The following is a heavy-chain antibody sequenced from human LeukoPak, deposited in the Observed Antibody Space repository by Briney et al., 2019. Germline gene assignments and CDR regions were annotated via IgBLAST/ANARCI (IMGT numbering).Heavy chain of an antibody. J-gene: IGHJ4*02. V-gene: IGHV5-51*01. CDR2: IYPGDSDT. D-gene: IGHD3-10*01. CDR3: ASNLWFGELLPYYFDY. Sequence: GESLKISCKGSGYSFTSYWISWVRQMPGKGLEWMGIIYPGDSDTRYSPSFQGQVTISADKPISTAYLQWSSLEASDTAMYYCASNLWFGELLPYYFDYWGQGTLVTVSS. CDR1: GYSFTSYW.